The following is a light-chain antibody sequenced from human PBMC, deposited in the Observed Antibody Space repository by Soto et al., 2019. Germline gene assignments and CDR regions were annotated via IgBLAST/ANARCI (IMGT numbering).Light chain of an antibody. CDR3: QEYSTWWT. V-gene: IGKV3-15*01. J-gene: IGKJ1*01. Sequence: EIVMTQSPAALSVSPGERATLSCRASQSVSTNLAWYQQQPGQAPRLLIYGASTRATGVPARFSGSGSGTEFALTISSLQSEDIAVYYCQEYSTWWTFGPGTKVEIK. CDR1: QSVSTN. CDR2: GAS.